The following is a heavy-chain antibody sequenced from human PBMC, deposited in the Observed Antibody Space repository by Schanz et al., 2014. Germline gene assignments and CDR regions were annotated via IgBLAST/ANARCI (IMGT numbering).Heavy chain of an antibody. D-gene: IGHD1-1*01. CDR2: ITYNGGTI. CDR3: ARDRRNANLDS. CDR1: GITFSSHS. J-gene: IGHJ4*02. V-gene: IGHV3-48*01. Sequence: EVHLVESGGGLVQPGGSLRLSCAASGITFSSHSFNWVRQAPGKGLEWISYITYNGGTIYYADSVKGRFTISRDNAKNSLYLQMNSLRAEYTALYYCARDRRNANLDSWGQGTLVTVSA.